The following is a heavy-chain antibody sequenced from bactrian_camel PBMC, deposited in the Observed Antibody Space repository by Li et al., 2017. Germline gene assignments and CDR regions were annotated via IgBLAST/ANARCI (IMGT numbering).Heavy chain of an antibody. J-gene: IGHJ4*01. Sequence: VQLVESGGGSVQAGGSLRLSCQASGYMFSVYCMAWFRQAPGKEREGVASINGDADGATNYADSVKGRFTVSKDDATMTLYLQMNNLTSDDTAMYYCAAWCRACGSTLMEASATCEDWGQGTQVTVS. CDR2: INGDADGAT. V-gene: IGHV3S1*01. CDR1: GYMFSVYC. CDR3: AAWCRACGSTLMEASATCED. D-gene: IGHD2*01.